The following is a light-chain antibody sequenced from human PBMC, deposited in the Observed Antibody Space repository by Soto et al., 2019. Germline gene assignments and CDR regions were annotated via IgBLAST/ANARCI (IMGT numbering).Light chain of an antibody. J-gene: IGLJ2*01. CDR1: SRDVGIYNY. V-gene: IGLV2-11*01. CDR3: CSYAGNYTLL. Sequence: QSALTQPRSVSGSPGQSVTVSCTGTSRDVGIYNYVSWYQQRPGTAPKVMIYDVTKRPSGVPDRFSGSKSANTASLTISGLQADDEGDYYCCSYAGNYTLLFGGGTKLTVL. CDR2: DVT.